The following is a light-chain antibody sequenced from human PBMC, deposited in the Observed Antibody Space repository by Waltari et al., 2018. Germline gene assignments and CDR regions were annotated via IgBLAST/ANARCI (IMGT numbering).Light chain of an antibody. J-gene: IGLJ2*01. CDR3: NSRDSSGNHHVV. Sequence: SSDLTQDPAVSVALGQTVRITCQGYSLRSYYASWYQQKPGQAPVLVIYGKNNRPAGIPDRFSGSSSGNTASLTITGAQAEDEADYYCNSRDSSGNHHVVFGGGTKLTVL. CDR2: GKN. CDR1: SLRSYY. V-gene: IGLV3-19*01.